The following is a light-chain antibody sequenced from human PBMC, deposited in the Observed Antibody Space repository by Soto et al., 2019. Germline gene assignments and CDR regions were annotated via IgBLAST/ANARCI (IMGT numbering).Light chain of an antibody. CDR2: HAS. V-gene: IGKV1-5*02. J-gene: IGKJ1*01. CDR1: QSISNW. CDR3: QQYNSYS. Sequence: DTQITPSRSTLPASVRHGVSMICRASQSISNWLAWYQQKQGTAPKVLIYHASNLQSGVTSRFSGSGSGTEFTLTISSLQPDDFATYYCQQYNSYSFGQGTKV.